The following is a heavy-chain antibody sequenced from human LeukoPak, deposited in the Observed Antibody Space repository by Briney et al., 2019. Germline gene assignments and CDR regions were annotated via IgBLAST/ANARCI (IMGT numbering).Heavy chain of an antibody. J-gene: IGHJ4*02. D-gene: IGHD3-3*01. CDR3: AKGFWSGYYSPSDY. V-gene: IGHV3-9*03. CDR2: ISWNSGSI. CDR1: GFTFDDYA. Sequence: PGRSLRLSCAGSGFTFDDYAMHWVRQAPGKGLEWVSGISWNSGSIGYADSVKGRFTISRDNAKNSLYLQMNSLRAEDMALYYCAKGFWSGYYSPSDYWGQGTLVTVSS.